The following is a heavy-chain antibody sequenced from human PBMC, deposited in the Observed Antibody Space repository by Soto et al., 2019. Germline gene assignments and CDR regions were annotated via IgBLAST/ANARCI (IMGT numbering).Heavy chain of an antibody. J-gene: IGHJ6*01. D-gene: IGHD4-17*01. Sequence: VQLLESGGGLVQPGGSLRLACTASGFTFNHYAMSWVRQAPGKGLEWVSAVSGRGGSTKYADSVKGRFIISRDNSNSTLYLQMASLRGEDTAVYYCAKDSTVTTSLYFYYYGFDVWGQGTTVTVSS. CDR3: AKDSTVTTSLYFYYYGFDV. CDR2: VSGRGGST. CDR1: GFTFNHYA. V-gene: IGHV3-23*01.